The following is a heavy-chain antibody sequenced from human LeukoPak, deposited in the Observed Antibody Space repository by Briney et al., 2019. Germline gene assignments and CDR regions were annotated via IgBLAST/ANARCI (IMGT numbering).Heavy chain of an antibody. CDR1: GFTVSSNY. J-gene: IGHJ4*02. D-gene: IGHD6-19*01. V-gene: IGHV3-66*01. CDR3: ASGYLPRIAVAIDY. CDR2: IYSGGST. Sequence: GGSLRLSCAASGFTVSSNYMSWVRQAPGKGLEWVSVIYSGGSTYYADSVKGRFTISRDNSKNTLYLQMNSLRAEDTAVYYCASGYLPRIAVAIDYWGQGTLVTVSS.